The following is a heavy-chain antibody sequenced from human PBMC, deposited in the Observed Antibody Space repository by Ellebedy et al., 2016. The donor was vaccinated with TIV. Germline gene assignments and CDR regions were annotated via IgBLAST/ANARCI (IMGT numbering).Heavy chain of an antibody. V-gene: IGHV4-39*01. CDR2: IYYSGST. J-gene: IGHJ5*02. CDR1: GGSISSSSYY. Sequence: SETLSLTCTVSGGSISSSSYYWGWIRQPPGKGLEWIGSIYYSGSTYYNTSLKSRVTLYVDTSKNQFSLKLSSVTAADTAVYYCARGRRYYGSGSLNWFDPWGQGTLVTVSS. D-gene: IGHD3-10*01. CDR3: ARGRRYYGSGSLNWFDP.